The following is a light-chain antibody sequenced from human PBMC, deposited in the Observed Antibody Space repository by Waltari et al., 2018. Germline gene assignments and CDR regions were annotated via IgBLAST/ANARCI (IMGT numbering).Light chain of an antibody. CDR3: LQYNTYPWT. CDR2: KAS. Sequence: DIQMTQSPSTLSASLGDRVTITCRASQSISSWLAWYQQKPGKAPKDLIYKASSLQTGVSSRFSGTGSGTDFTLTISRLRPDDFATYYCLQYNTYPWTFGQGTKVEIK. J-gene: IGKJ1*01. CDR1: QSISSW. V-gene: IGKV1-5*03.